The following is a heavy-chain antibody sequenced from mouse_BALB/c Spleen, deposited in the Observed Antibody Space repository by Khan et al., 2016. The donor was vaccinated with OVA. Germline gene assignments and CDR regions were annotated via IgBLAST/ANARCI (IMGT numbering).Heavy chain of an antibody. J-gene: IGHJ3*01. CDR1: GFTFSTYA. V-gene: IGHV5-9-3*01. D-gene: IGHD2-1*01. CDR3: ARSPYGNFSY. CDR2: ISSDGDYT. Sequence: DVKLVESGGGLVKPGGSLKLSCAASGFTFSTYAMSWVRQTPEKRLEWVATISSDGDYTYYPDNVTGRFTISRDNAKQTLYLQLRSLRSEDTAMYYCARSPYGNFSYWGQGTLVSVAA.